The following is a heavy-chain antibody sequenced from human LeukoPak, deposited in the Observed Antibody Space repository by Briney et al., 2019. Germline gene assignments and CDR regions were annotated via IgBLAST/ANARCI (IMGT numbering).Heavy chain of an antibody. CDR3: AKDEDGGNSDFDY. V-gene: IGHV3-23*01. D-gene: IGHD4-23*01. CDR2: IGGSGGTT. Sequence: GRSLRLSCAASGFTFSSYAMAWVRQAPGKGLEWVSAIGGSGGTTYYADSVKGRFTISRDNSKNTLYLQMNSLRVEDTAVYYCAKDEDGGNSDFDYWGQGNLVTVSS. J-gene: IGHJ4*02. CDR1: GFTFSSYA.